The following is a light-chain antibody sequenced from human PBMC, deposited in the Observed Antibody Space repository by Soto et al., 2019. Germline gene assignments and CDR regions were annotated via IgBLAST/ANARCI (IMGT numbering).Light chain of an antibody. CDR2: AAS. V-gene: IGKV1-9*01. CDR1: QGIANF. CDR3: QQLNSFPIP. Sequence: IQLTQSPSSLSASVGDRVTISCRASQGIANFLAWYQQKPGKAPKLLIYAASTLQSGVPSRFSGSGSGKDFTLTISSLQPEDFATYYCQQLNSFPIPCGPGTKVDIK. J-gene: IGKJ3*01.